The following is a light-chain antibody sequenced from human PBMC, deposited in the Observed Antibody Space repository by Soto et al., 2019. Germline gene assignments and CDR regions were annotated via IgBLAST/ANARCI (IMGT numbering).Light chain of an antibody. J-gene: IGLJ3*02. Sequence: QAVVTQPPSASETPGQRVTISCSGSSSNIGSNTVNWYQQLPGTAPKLLIYSKNQRPSGVPDRFSGSRSGTSASLAISGLQSEDEADYYCAAWDDSLNGWVFGGGTKLTVL. V-gene: IGLV1-44*01. CDR3: AAWDDSLNGWV. CDR1: SSNIGSNT. CDR2: SKN.